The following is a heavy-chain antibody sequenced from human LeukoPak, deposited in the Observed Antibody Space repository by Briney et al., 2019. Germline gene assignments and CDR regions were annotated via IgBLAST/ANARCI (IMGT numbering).Heavy chain of an antibody. D-gene: IGHD5-24*01. V-gene: IGHV4-39*01. CDR2: IYYSGST. Sequence: SETLSLTCTVSGGSISSSSYYWGWIRQPPGKGLEWIGSIYYSGSTYYNPSLKSRVTISVDTSRNQFSLKLSSVTAADTAVYYCARRRDGYNEDFFDYWGQGTLVTVSS. CDR3: ARRRDGYNEDFFDY. CDR1: GGSISSSSYY. J-gene: IGHJ4*02.